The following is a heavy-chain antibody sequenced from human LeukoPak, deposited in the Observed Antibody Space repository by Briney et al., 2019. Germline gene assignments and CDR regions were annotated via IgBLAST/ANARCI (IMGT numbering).Heavy chain of an antibody. D-gene: IGHD2-2*01. CDR3: ASCGSSTSWYFMDV. CDR2: IIPIFGTA. J-gene: IGHJ6*03. V-gene: IGHV1-69*05. Sequence: ASVKVPCKASGGTFSSYAISWVRQAPGQGLEWMGRIIPIFGTANYAQKFQGRVTITTDESTSTAYMELSSLRSEDTAVYYCASCGSSTSWYFMDVWGKGTTVTVSS. CDR1: GGTFSSYA.